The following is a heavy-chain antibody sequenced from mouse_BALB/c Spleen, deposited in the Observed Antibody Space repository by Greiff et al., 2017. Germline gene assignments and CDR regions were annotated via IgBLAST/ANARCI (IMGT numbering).Heavy chain of an antibody. CDR1: GFTFSSFG. V-gene: IGHV5-17*02. D-gene: IGHD2-4*01. CDR3: ARDGNYYDYDGWFAY. CDR2: ISSGSSTI. Sequence: EVQVVESGGGLVQPGGSRKLSCAASGFTFSSFGMHWVRQAPEKGLEWVAYISSGSSTIYYADTVKGRFTISRDNPKNTLFLQMTSLRSEDTAMYYCARDGNYYDYDGWFAYWGQGTLVTVSA. J-gene: IGHJ3*01.